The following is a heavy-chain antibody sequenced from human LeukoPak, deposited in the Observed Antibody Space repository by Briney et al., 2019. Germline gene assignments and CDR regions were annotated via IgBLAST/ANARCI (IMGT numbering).Heavy chain of an antibody. CDR2: ISSSSSHI. V-gene: IGHV3-21*01. D-gene: IGHD5-18*01. CDR3: ARAVGRLPEYFQH. J-gene: IGHJ1*01. Sequence: GESLRLSCAASGFTFSSYSMNWVRQAPGKGLEWVSSISSSSSHIYYADSVKGRFTISRDNAKNSLYLQMNSLRAEDTAVYYCARAVGRLPEYFQHWGQGTLVTVSS. CDR1: GFTFSSYS.